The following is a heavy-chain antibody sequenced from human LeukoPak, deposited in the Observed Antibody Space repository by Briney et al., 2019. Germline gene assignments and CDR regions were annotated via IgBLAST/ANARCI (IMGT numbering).Heavy chain of an antibody. V-gene: IGHV1-8*03. CDR2: MNPNSGNT. D-gene: IGHD3-22*01. J-gene: IGHJ3*02. Sequence: ASVKVSCKASGYTFTSYDINWVRQATGQGLEWMGWMNPNSGNTGYAQKFQGRVTITRNTSISTAYMELSSLRSEDTAVYYCARGGWYYYDSSGYCYVGAFDIWGQGTMVTVSS. CDR3: ARGGWYYYDSSGYCYVGAFDI. CDR1: GYTFTSYD.